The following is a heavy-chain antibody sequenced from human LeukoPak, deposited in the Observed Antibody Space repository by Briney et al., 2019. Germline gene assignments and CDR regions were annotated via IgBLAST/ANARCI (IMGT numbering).Heavy chain of an antibody. J-gene: IGHJ4*02. CDR2: INSDGSST. CDR1: GFTFSSYW. CDR3: AKGKTVDY. V-gene: IGHV3-74*01. Sequence: PGGSLRLSCAASGFTFSSYWMHWVRQAPGKGLAWVSRINSDGSSTSYADSVKGRFTISRDNAKNTLYLQMNSLRAEDTAVYYCAKGKTVDYWGQGTLVTVSS.